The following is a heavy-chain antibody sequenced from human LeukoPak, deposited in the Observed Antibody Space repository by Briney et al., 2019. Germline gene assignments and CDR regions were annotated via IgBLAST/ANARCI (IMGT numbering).Heavy chain of an antibody. V-gene: IGHV1-69*13. CDR2: IIPIFGTA. Sequence: ASVKVSCKASGCTFSNYAISWVRQAPGQGLEGMGGIIPIFGTANYAQKFQGRVTITADEYTSTAYMELSSLRSEDTAVYYCARDRTYCGGDCYSEFQHWGQGTLVTVSS. CDR1: GCTFSNYA. D-gene: IGHD2-21*02. CDR3: ARDRTYCGGDCYSEFQH. J-gene: IGHJ1*01.